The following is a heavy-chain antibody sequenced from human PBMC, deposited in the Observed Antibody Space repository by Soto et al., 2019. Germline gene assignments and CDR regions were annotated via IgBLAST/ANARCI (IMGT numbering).Heavy chain of an antibody. J-gene: IGHJ6*02. CDR2: IYYSGST. CDR3: ARGLMTTVLSGLYYYYGMDG. Sequence: PSETLSLTCTVSGGSISSYYWSWIRQPPGKGLEWIGYIYYSGSTNYNPSLKSRVTISVDTSKNQFSLKLSSVTAADTAVYYCARGLMTTVLSGLYYYYGMDGWGQGTTVTV. D-gene: IGHD4-4*01. CDR1: GGSISSYY. V-gene: IGHV4-59*01.